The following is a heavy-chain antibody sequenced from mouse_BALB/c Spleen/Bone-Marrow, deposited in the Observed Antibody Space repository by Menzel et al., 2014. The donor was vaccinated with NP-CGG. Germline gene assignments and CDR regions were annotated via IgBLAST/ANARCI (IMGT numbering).Heavy chain of an antibody. CDR3: TWFAY. CDR1: GFTFSNYW. V-gene: IGHV6-6*02. CDR2: IRLKSNNYAT. J-gene: IGHJ3*01. Sequence: EVHLVESGGGLVQPGGSMKLSCVASGFTFSNYWMNWVRQSPEKGLEWVAEIRLKSNNYATHYAESVKGRFTISRDDSKSSVYLRMNNLRAEDTGIYYCTWFAYWGQGTLVTVSA.